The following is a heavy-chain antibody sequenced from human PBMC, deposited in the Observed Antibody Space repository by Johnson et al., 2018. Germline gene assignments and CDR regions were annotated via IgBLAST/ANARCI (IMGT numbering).Heavy chain of an antibody. CDR3: ARDGSDTFNYYYYMDV. D-gene: IGHD1-26*01. J-gene: IGHJ6*03. Sequence: VQLLESGGGLVKPGGSLRLSCAASGFIFSDYYMSWIRQAPGKGLEWVSYISSSGSTIYYADSVKGRFTISRDNAKNSLYLQMNSLRAEDTSVYYCARDGSDTFNYYYYMDVWGKGTTVTVSS. V-gene: IGHV3-11*04. CDR1: GFIFSDYY. CDR2: ISSSGSTI.